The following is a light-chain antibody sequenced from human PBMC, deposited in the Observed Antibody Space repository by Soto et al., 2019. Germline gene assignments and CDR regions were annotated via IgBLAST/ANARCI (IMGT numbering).Light chain of an antibody. V-gene: IGKV2D-29*02. CDR1: QSLLHRDGKTY. CDR2: EIS. Sequence: EIVMTQTPLSLSVTPGQPASISCKSSQSLLHRDGKTYLYWYLQQPGQSPQLLIYEISNRFSGLPARVTRRASRTESTQKITRVEAEDDAVYYCVQSIQLPWTFGHGTKVESK. J-gene: IGKJ1*01. CDR3: VQSIQLPWT.